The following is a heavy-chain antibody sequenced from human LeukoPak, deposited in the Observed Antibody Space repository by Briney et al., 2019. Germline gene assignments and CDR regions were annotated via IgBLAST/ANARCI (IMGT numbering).Heavy chain of an antibody. V-gene: IGHV3-23*01. CDR2: ISGSGGST. J-gene: IGHJ4*02. CDR1: GFTFSSYA. D-gene: IGHD2-15*01. CDR3: AKARYCSGGSCYNYGN. Sequence: GGSLRLSCAASGFTFSSYARSWVRQAPGEGLEGGSAISGSGGSTYYADSVKGRFTISRDNSKNTLYLQMNSLRAEDTAVYYCAKARYCSGGSCYNYGNWGQGTLVTVSS.